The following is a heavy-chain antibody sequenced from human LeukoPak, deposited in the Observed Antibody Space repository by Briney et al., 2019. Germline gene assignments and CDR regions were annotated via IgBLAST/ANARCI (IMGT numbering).Heavy chain of an antibody. V-gene: IGHV3-23*01. CDR2: ISGSGGST. Sequence: GGSLRLSCAASGFTFSSYAISWVRQAPGKGLEWVSAISGSGGSTYYADSVKGRFTISRDNSKNTLYLQMNSLRAEDTAVYYCASRTVAGTDYWGQGTMVTVSS. J-gene: IGHJ4*02. CDR1: GFTFSSYA. D-gene: IGHD6-19*01. CDR3: ASRTVAGTDY.